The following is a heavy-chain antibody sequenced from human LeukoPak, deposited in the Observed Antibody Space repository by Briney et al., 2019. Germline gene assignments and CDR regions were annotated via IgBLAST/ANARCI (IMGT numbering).Heavy chain of an antibody. CDR1: GFTFSSYW. CDR3: ARGGGLDV. V-gene: IGHV3-7*03. D-gene: IGHD3-16*01. CDR2: INHNGNVN. Sequence: ETGTSLRLSCAASGFTFSSYWMNWARQAPGKGLEWVASINHNGNVNYYVDSVKGRFTISRDNAKNSLYLQMSNLRAEDTAVYFCARGGGLDVWGQGATVTVSS. J-gene: IGHJ6*02.